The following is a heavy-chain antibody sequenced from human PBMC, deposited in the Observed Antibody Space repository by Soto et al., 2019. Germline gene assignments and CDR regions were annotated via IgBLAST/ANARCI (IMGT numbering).Heavy chain of an antibody. V-gene: IGHV4-39*01. Sequence: SETLSLTCTVSGGSISSSSYYWGWIRQPPGKGLEWIGSIYYSGSTYYNPSLKSRVTISVDTSKNQFSLKLSSVTAADTAVYYCARHQIAVADYGMDVWGQGTTVTVSS. CDR3: ARHQIAVADYGMDV. CDR2: IYYSGST. J-gene: IGHJ6*02. CDR1: GGSISSSSYY. D-gene: IGHD6-19*01.